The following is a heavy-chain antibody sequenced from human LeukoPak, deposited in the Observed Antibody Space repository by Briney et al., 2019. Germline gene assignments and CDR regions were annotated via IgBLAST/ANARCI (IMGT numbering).Heavy chain of an antibody. CDR3: ARVQYSRMSKGAFDL. CDR2: IFWDSSTV. CDR1: GFSFHDYT. J-gene: IGHJ3*01. Sequence: TGGSLRLSCSASGFSFHDYTMHWVRQAPGKGLEWVSSIFWDSSTVAYADSVKGRFTISRDNAQNFLYLQMNSLRDEDMALYYCARVQYSRMSKGAFDLWGQRTLVIVSS. D-gene: IGHD6-6*01. V-gene: IGHV3-9*03.